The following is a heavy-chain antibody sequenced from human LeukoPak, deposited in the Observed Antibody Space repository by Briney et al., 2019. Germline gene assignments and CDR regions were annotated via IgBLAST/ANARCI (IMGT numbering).Heavy chain of an antibody. CDR2: IYTSGST. V-gene: IGHV4-61*02. Sequence: SETLSLTCTVSGGSISSGSYYWSWIRQPAGKGLEWIGRIYTSGSTNYNPSLKSRVTISVDTSKNQFSLKLSSVTAADTAVYYCARVRGTVTTDFDYWGQGTLVTVSS. CDR3: ARVRGTVTTDFDY. CDR1: GGSISSGSYY. D-gene: IGHD4-17*01. J-gene: IGHJ4*02.